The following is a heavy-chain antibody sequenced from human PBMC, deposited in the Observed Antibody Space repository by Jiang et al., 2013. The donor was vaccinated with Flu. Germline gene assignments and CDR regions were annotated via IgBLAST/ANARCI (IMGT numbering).Heavy chain of an antibody. CDR3: AHTYYYDTSGKTFDY. CDR2: IYWDDDK. V-gene: IGHV2-5*02. Sequence: TSGVGVGWIRQPPGKALEWLALIYWDDDKRYSPSLKSRLTITKDPSKNQVVLTMTNMDPVDTATYYCAHTYYYDTSGKTFDYWGQGTLVTVSS. CDR1: TSGVG. D-gene: IGHD3-22*01. J-gene: IGHJ4*02.